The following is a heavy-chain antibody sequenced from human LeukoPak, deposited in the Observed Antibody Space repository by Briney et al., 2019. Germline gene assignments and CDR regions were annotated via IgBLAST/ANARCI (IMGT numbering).Heavy chain of an antibody. D-gene: IGHD5-24*01. V-gene: IGHV1-2*02. CDR1: GYTFTGYY. Sequence: GASVKVSCKASGYTFTGYYMHWVRLAPGQGLEWMGWVNPNSGGTNYAQKFQGRVTVTRDTSISTAYMELSRLRSDDTAVYYCARVYGDAANPYYFDYWGQGTLVTVSS. J-gene: IGHJ4*02. CDR2: VNPNSGGT. CDR3: ARVYGDAANPYYFDY.